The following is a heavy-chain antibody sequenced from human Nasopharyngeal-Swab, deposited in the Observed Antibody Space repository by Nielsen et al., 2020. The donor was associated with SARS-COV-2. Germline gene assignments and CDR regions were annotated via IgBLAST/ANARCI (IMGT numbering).Heavy chain of an antibody. J-gene: IGHJ4*02. D-gene: IGHD3-16*01. CDR1: GFTFSSYW. CDR2: INSDGSST. CDR3: ARDLRLGEFEDYFDY. V-gene: IGHV3-74*01. Sequence: GESLKISYAASGFTFSSYWMHWVRQAPGKGLVWVSRINSDGSSTSYADSVKGRFTISRDNSKNTLYLQMNSLRAEDTAVYYCARDLRLGEFEDYFDYWGQGTLVTVSS.